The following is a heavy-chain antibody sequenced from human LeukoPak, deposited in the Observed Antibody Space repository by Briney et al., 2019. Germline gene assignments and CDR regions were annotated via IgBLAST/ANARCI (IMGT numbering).Heavy chain of an antibody. CDR2: MNPNSGNT. CDR3: ARGRLGPGVY. D-gene: IGHD2-2*01. J-gene: IGHJ4*02. V-gene: IGHV1-8*01. Sequence: GASVKVSCKASGYTFTSYDINGVRQATGQGREWMGWMNPNSGNTGYAQKLQGRVTMTRNTSISTAYMELSSLRSEDTAVYYCARGRLGPGVYWGQGTLVTVSS. CDR1: GYTFTSYD.